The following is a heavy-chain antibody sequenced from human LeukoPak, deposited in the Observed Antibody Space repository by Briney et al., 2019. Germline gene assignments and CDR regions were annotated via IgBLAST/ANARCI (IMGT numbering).Heavy chain of an antibody. CDR1: GGSFDSYY. J-gene: IGHJ4*02. D-gene: IGHD6-13*01. V-gene: IGHV4-34*01. Sequence: PETLSLTCAVSGGSFDSYYWSWIRQSPGKGLEWIGEIDHSGSTHYNPSLKSRVTISVDTSKRQFSLQLRSVTAADTALYYCARNFPYSKLDYWGQGTLVTVSS. CDR3: ARNFPYSKLDY. CDR2: IDHSGST.